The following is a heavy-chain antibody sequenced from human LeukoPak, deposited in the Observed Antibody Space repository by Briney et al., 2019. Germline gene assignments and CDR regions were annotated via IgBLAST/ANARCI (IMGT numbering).Heavy chain of an antibody. Sequence: GSLRLSCAASGFTFSSYSMNWVRQAPGKGLEWVSSISSSSSYIYYADLVKGRFTISRDNAKNSLYLQMNSLRAEDTAVYYCARDQGSGWYPDRYGMDVWGQGTTVTVSS. D-gene: IGHD6-19*01. J-gene: IGHJ6*02. CDR3: ARDQGSGWYPDRYGMDV. CDR1: GFTFSSYS. V-gene: IGHV3-21*01. CDR2: ISSSSSYI.